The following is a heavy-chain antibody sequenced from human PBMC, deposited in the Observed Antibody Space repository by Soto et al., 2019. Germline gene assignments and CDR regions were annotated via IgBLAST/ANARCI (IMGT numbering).Heavy chain of an antibody. CDR3: ARDPQPQADYDFWSGLESFDS. V-gene: IGHV3-33*01. CDR2: IWNDGSNK. D-gene: IGHD3-3*01. CDR1: GFPFSTYG. Sequence: ESGGDVVQPGRSLRLSCAASGFPFSTYGMHWVRQAPGKGLEWVAIIWNDGSNKYYADSVKGRFTISRDNSRNTLYLQMNSLRVEDTAVYYCARDPQPQADYDFWSGLESFDSWGQGTMVTVSS. J-gene: IGHJ3*02.